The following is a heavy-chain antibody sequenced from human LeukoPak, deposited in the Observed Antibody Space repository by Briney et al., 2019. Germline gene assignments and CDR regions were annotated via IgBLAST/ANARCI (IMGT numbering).Heavy chain of an antibody. CDR1: EFTFSTSW. CDR2: IQQDGSAK. CDR3: ARFSLYDNSGYYSWLFDF. V-gene: IGHV3-7*01. Sequence: PGGSLRLSCAASEFTFSTSWMSWVRQAPGKGLEWVANIQQDGSAKYYVDSVKGRFTISRDNAKNSLYLQMNSLRAEDTAVYYCARFSLYDNSGYYSWLFDFWGQGTLVTVSS. J-gene: IGHJ4*02. D-gene: IGHD3-22*01.